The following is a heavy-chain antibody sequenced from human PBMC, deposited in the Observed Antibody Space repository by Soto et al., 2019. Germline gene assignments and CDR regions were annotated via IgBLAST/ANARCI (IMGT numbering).Heavy chain of an antibody. CDR1: GFTFDDYA. CDR2: ISWNSGSI. D-gene: IGHD3-9*01. V-gene: IGHV3-9*01. CDR3: AKDIRPDYDILTGYID. J-gene: IGHJ3*01. Sequence: HPGGSLRLSCAASGFTFDDYAMHWVRQAPGKGLEWVSGISWNSGSIGYADSVKGRFTISRDNAKNSLYLQMNSLRAEDTALYYCAKDIRPDYDILTGYIDWGQGTMVTVSS.